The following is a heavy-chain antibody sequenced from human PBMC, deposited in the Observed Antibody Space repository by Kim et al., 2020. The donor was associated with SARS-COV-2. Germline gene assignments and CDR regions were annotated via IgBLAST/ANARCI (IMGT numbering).Heavy chain of an antibody. CDR1: GFTFGDYA. V-gene: IGHV3-49*03. CDR2: IRSKPYGGTT. CDR3: TRDETWKQLWGPFAFDI. Sequence: GGSLRLSCTASGFTFGDYAMTWFRQAPGKGLEWVGFIRSKPYGGTTEYAASVKGRFSISRDDSKSIAYLQMNSLKTEDTAVYYCTRDETWKQLWGPFAFDIWGQGTMVTVSS. D-gene: IGHD5-18*01. J-gene: IGHJ3*02.